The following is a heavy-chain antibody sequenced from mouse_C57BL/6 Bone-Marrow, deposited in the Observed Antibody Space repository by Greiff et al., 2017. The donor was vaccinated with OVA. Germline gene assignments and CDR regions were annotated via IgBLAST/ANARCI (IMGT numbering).Heavy chain of an antibody. Sequence: VQLQQSGTVLARPGASVKMSCKTSGYTFTSYWMHWVKQRPGQGLEWIGAIYPGSSDTSYNQKFKGKAKLTAVTSASTAYMELSSLTNEDSAVYYCIYYGPKDFDDWGQGTTLTVSS. CDR2: IYPGSSDT. CDR3: IYYGPKDFDD. J-gene: IGHJ2*01. D-gene: IGHD2-1*01. CDR1: GYTFTSYW. V-gene: IGHV1-5*01.